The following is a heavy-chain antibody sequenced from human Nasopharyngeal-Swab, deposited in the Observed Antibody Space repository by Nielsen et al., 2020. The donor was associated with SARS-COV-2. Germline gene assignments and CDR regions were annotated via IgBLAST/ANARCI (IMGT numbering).Heavy chain of an antibody. Sequence: GGSLRLSCAASGFTLRSYAIHWVRQAPGKGLEWVAAIWHDGTNKFYAESVEGRFTISRDNSRDTLYLHMSSLRVDDTSLYYCARGLGSVRGGFYYHGMDVWGQGTTVIVSS. J-gene: IGHJ6*02. D-gene: IGHD2-15*01. CDR2: IWHDGTNK. CDR3: ARGLGSVRGGFYYHGMDV. CDR1: GFTLRSYA. V-gene: IGHV3-33*01.